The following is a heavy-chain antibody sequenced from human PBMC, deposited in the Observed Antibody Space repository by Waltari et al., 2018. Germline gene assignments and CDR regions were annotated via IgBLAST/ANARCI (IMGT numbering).Heavy chain of an antibody. Sequence: QVQLVQSGAEVKKPGASVKVSCKASGYTFTGYYMHWVRQAPGQGLEWMGWINPNSGGTNYEQKFQGRVTMTRDTSISTAYMELSRLRSDDTAVYYCARELYDFWSGPPSYYYGMDVWGQGTTVTVSS. CDR3: ARELYDFWSGPPSYYYGMDV. J-gene: IGHJ6*02. CDR1: GYTFTGYY. CDR2: INPNSGGT. V-gene: IGHV1-2*02. D-gene: IGHD3-3*01.